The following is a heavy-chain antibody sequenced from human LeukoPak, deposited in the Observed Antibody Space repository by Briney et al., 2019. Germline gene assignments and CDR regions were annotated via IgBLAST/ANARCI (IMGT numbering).Heavy chain of an antibody. CDR2: IRSKGYGGTT. Sequence: WVGFIRSKGYGGTTEYAASVEGRFSLSRDDSKSFVYLQMSSLKTEDTAVYYCTRVRSGNDFDYWGQGTLVTVSS. D-gene: IGHD3-10*01. CDR3: TRVRSGNDFDY. J-gene: IGHJ4*02. V-gene: IGHV3-49*02.